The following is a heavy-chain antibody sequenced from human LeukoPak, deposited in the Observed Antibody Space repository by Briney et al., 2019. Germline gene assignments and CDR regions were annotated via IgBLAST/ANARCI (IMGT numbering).Heavy chain of an antibody. D-gene: IGHD6-13*01. CDR2: ISSNGGST. CDR3: ARAVSDYSSSWYVFGY. CDR1: GFTFSSYA. Sequence: GGSLRLSCAASGFTFSSYAMHWVRQAPGKGLEYVSAISSNGGSTYYANSVKGRFTISRDNSKNTLYLQMGGLRAEDMAVYYCARAVSDYSSSWYVFGYWGQGTLVTVSS. V-gene: IGHV3-64*01. J-gene: IGHJ4*02.